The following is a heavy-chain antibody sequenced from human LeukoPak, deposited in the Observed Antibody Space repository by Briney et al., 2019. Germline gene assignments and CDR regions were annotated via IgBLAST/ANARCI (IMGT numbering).Heavy chain of an antibody. J-gene: IGHJ4*02. V-gene: IGHV3-21*01. CDR1: GFTFSSYS. D-gene: IGHD5-12*01. CDR2: ISSSSSYI. Sequence: GGSLRLSCAASGFTFSSYSMNWVRQAPGKGLEWVSSISSSSSYIYYADSVKGRFTISRDNAKNSLYLQMNSLRAKDTAVYYCAREDFSGYNEFRPWSDWGQGTLVTVSS. CDR3: AREDFSGYNEFRPWSD.